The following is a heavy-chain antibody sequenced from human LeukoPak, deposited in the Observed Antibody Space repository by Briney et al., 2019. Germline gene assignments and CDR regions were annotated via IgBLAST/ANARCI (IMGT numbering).Heavy chain of an antibody. CDR1: GGSISSGSYY. D-gene: IGHD3-9*01. Sequence: SETLSLTCTVSGGSISSGSYYWGWIRQPPGKGLEWIGNIYYSGSTSYNPSLKGRVTISVDTSKNQFSLKLSSVTAADTAVYYCARAGDILTGYYLFDYWGQGTLVTVSS. V-gene: IGHV4-39*07. J-gene: IGHJ4*02. CDR2: IYYSGST. CDR3: ARAGDILTGYYLFDY.